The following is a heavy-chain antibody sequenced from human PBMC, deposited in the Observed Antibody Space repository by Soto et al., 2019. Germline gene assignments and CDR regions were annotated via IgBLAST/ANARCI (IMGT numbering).Heavy chain of an antibody. V-gene: IGHV4-30-4*01. CDR1: GGSISSGDYY. D-gene: IGHD4-4*01. J-gene: IGHJ4*02. CDR2: IYYSGST. Sequence: PSETLSLTCTVSGGSISSGDYYWSWIRQPPGKGLEWIGYIYYSGSTYYNPSLKSRVTISVDTSKNQFSLKLSSVTAADTAVYYCAKRPGASNYYFDYWGQGTLVTVSS. CDR3: AKRPGASNYYFDY.